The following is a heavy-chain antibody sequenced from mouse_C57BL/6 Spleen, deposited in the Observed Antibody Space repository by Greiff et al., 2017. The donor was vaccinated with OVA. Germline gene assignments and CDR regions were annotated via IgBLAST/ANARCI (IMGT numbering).Heavy chain of an antibody. D-gene: IGHD1-1*01. V-gene: IGHV3-6*01. CDR1: GYSITSGYY. Sequence: EVQLVESGPGLVKPSQSLSLTCSVTGYSITSGYYWNWIRQFPGNKLEWMGYISYDGSNNYNPSLKNRISITRDTSKNQFFLKLNSVTTEDTATYYCARATVSLYFDYWGQGTTLTVSS. CDR2: ISYDGSN. J-gene: IGHJ2*01. CDR3: ARATVSLYFDY.